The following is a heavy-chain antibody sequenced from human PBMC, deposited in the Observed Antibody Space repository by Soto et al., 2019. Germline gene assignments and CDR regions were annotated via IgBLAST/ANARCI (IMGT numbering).Heavy chain of an antibody. Sequence: QVQLQESGPGLVKPSQTLSLTCTVSGGSISSGDYYWSWIRQPPGKGLEWIGYIYYSGSTYYNPSLKSRVTISVDTSKNQFSLKLSSVTAADTAVYYCASGADIVVVPAANLWFDPWGQGTLVTVSS. V-gene: IGHV4-30-4*01. CDR1: GGSISSGDYY. CDR3: ASGADIVVVPAANLWFDP. CDR2: IYYSGST. J-gene: IGHJ5*02. D-gene: IGHD2-2*01.